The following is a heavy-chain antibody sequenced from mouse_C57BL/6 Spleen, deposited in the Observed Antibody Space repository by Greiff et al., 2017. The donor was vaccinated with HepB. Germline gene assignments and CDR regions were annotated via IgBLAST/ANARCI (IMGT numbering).Heavy chain of an antibody. D-gene: IGHD2-1*01. CDR2: IRLKSDNYAT. J-gene: IGHJ4*01. CDR3: TGAYGNYFYYAMDY. CDR1: GFTFSNYW. Sequence: DVMLVESGGGLVQPGGSMKLSCVASGFTFSNYWMNWVRQSPEKGLEWVAQIRLKSDNYATHYAESVKGRFTISRDDSKSSVYLQMNNLRAEDTGIYYCTGAYGNYFYYAMDYWGQGTSVTVSS. V-gene: IGHV6-3*01.